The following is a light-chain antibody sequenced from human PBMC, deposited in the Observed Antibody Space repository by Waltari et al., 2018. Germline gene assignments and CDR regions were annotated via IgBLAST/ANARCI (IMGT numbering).Light chain of an antibody. CDR2: QDN. J-gene: IGLJ1*01. CDR1: SSNIGSYY. V-gene: IGLV1-40*01. CDR3: LSYDSSLSAYI. Sequence: QSVLTQPPSVSGAPGQRVTISCTGSSSNIGSYYVSWYQQLPGTTPKLLIYQDNKRPSGLSDRFSGSKSGTSASLTITGLQTEDEADYYCLSYDSSLSAYIFGAGTRLTVL.